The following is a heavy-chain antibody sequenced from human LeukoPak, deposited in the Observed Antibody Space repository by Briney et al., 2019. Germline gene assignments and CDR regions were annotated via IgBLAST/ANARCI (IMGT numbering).Heavy chain of an antibody. J-gene: IGHJ4*02. V-gene: IGHV3-30-3*01. Sequence: GGSLRLSCAASGFTFSSYAMHWVRQAPGKGLEWVAVISYDGSNKYYADSVKGRFTISRDNSKNTLYLQMNSLRAEDTAVYYCARVYLLAFDYWGQGTLVIVSS. CDR2: ISYDGSNK. CDR3: ARVYLLAFDY. D-gene: IGHD2-15*01. CDR1: GFTFSSYA.